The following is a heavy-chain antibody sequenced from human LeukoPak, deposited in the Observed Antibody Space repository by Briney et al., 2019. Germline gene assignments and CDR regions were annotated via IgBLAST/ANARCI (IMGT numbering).Heavy chain of an antibody. V-gene: IGHV4-30-2*01. CDR2: IYHSGST. Sequence: PSETLSLTCAVSGGSISSGGYSWSWIRQPPGKGLEWIGYIYHSGSTYYNPSLKSRVTISLDRSKNQFSLKLSSVTAADTAVYYCARVNLYCSSTSCYPVYFDYWGQGTLVTVSS. CDR1: GGSISSGGYS. D-gene: IGHD2-2*01. J-gene: IGHJ4*02. CDR3: ARVNLYCSSTSCYPVYFDY.